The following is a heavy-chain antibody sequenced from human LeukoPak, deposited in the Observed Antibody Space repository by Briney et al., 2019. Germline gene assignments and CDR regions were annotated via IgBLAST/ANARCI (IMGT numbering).Heavy chain of an antibody. D-gene: IGHD1-7*01. CDR3: ARGQLELRGGFDY. CDR1: GFTFSDYW. CDR2: IHQDGSEK. Sequence: PGGSLRLSCAASGFTFSDYWMTWVRQAPGKGLEWVANIHQDGSEKYYVDSVKGRFSISRDNAKNSLYLQMNSLRAEDTAVYYCARGQLELRGGFDYWGQGTLVTVSS. J-gene: IGHJ4*02. V-gene: IGHV3-7*01.